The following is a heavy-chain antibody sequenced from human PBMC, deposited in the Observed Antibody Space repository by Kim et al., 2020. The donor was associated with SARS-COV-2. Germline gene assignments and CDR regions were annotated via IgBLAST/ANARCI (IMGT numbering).Heavy chain of an antibody. J-gene: IGHJ3*02. CDR2: ISAYNGNT. CDR3: ARGISGSYYVGHDAFDI. CDR1: GYTFTSYG. D-gene: IGHD1-26*01. Sequence: ASVKVSCKASGYTFTSYGISWVRQAPGQGLEWMGWISAYNGNTNYAQKLQGRVTMTTDTSTSTAYMELRSLRSDDTAVYYCARGISGSYYVGHDAFDIWGQGTMVTVSS. V-gene: IGHV1-18*01.